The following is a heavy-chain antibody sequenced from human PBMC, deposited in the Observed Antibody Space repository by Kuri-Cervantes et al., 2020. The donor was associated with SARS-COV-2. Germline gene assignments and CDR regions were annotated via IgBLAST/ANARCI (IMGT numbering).Heavy chain of an antibody. Sequence: SVKVSCKDSGYTFITYGVRWVRQAPGQGLEWMGGIIPIFGKANYAQKFQGRVTITADKSTCTAYMELSSLRSEDTAVYYCARGWHSCGWSFDYWGQGTLVTVSS. CDR1: GYTFITYG. CDR2: IIPIFGKA. CDR3: ARGWHSCGWSFDY. J-gene: IGHJ4*02. V-gene: IGHV1-69*06. D-gene: IGHD6-19*01.